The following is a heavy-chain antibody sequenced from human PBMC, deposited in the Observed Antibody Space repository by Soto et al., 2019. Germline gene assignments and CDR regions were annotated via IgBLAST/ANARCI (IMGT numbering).Heavy chain of an antibody. CDR3: AALQSATSYGMDV. Sequence: SETLSLTCAVSGGSISSGGYSWGWIRQPPGKGLEWIGYIYHSGSTYYNPSLKSRVTISVDRSKNQFSLKLSSVTAADTAVYYCAALQSATSYGMDVWGQGTTVTVSS. J-gene: IGHJ6*02. CDR1: GGSISSGGYS. D-gene: IGHD2-15*01. CDR2: IYHSGST. V-gene: IGHV4-30-2*01.